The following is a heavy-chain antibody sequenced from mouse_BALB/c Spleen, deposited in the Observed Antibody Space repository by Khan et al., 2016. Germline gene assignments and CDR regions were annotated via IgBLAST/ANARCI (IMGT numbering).Heavy chain of an antibody. D-gene: IGHD1-3*01. V-gene: IGHV2-9*02. CDR2: IWAGGST. CDR3: ARLEDI. Sequence: QVQLKESGPGLVAPSQSLSITCTVSGFSLTSYGVHWVRQPPGKGLEWLGVIWAGGSTNYNTALMSRMSLSKDNSKSQVFLKMSSLQTDDTAMYYCARLEDIWGQGTTLTVSS. CDR1: GFSLTSYG. J-gene: IGHJ2*01.